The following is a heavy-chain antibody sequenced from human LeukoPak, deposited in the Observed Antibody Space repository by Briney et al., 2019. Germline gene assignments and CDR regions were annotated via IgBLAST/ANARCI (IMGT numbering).Heavy chain of an antibody. Sequence: QAGGSLRLSCAASGFTFSSYGMHWVRQAPGKGLEWVAIISYDGSNKYYADSVQGRFTISRDNSKNTLYLQMNSLRAEDTAVYYCAKFNGGSNYYYYYGMDVWGQGTTVTVSS. J-gene: IGHJ6*02. CDR2: ISYDGSNK. D-gene: IGHD1-26*01. CDR3: AKFNGGSNYYYYYGMDV. CDR1: GFTFSSYG. V-gene: IGHV3-30*18.